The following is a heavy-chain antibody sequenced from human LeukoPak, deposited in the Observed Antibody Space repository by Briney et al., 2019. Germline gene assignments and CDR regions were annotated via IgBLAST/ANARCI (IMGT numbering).Heavy chain of an antibody. CDR2: INPNSGGT. V-gene: IGHV1-2*02. J-gene: IGHJ4*02. D-gene: IGHD3-10*01. CDR1: GYTFTSYY. Sequence: GASVKVSCKASGYTFTSYYMHWVRQAPGQGLEWMGWINPNSGGTNYAQKFQGRVTMTRDTSISTAYMELSRLRSDDTAVYYCGAPSIWFGDPFDYWGQGTLVTVSS. CDR3: GAPSIWFGDPFDY.